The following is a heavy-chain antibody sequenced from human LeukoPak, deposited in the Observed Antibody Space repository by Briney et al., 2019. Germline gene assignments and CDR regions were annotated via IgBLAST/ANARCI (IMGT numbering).Heavy chain of an antibody. CDR1: GFTFSRYW. CDR2: IKQDGSEE. V-gene: IGHV3-7*03. Sequence: GGSLRLSCVASGFTFSRYWMTWVRQAPGEGLEWVANIKQDGSEEYYADSMRGRFTVSRDNAKSSLYLQINSLRAGDTAVYYCARDQVYSSGTYLRYFQFRGQGTLVTVSS. D-gene: IGHD3-22*01. CDR3: ARDQVYSSGTYLRYFQF. J-gene: IGHJ1*01.